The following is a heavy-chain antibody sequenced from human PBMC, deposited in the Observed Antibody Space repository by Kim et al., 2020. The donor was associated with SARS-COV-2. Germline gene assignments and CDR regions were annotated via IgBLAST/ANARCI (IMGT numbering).Heavy chain of an antibody. V-gene: IGHV3-11*05. Sequence: GGSLRLSCAASGFTFSDYYMSWIRQTPGKGLEWISYISSSIDYTQYADSVKGRFTISRDNAKNSLYLQMNSLRAEDTAVYYCARVEYGSSSWYYFDYWG. CDR2: ISSSIDYT. J-gene: IGHJ4*01. CDR3: ARVEYGSSSWYYFDY. D-gene: IGHD6-13*01. CDR1: GFTFSDYY.